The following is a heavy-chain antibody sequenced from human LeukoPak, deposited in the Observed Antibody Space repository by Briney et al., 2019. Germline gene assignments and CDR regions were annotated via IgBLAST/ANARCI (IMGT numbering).Heavy chain of an antibody. J-gene: IGHJ4*02. CDR3: ARHPRGRTNAADY. Sequence: ESLKISCKGSGYSFTNYWIAWVRQMPGKGLEWMGIIYPGDSDTRYGPSFRGQVTISTDTSISTAFLQWSSLKASDTAMYYCARHPRGRTNAADYWGQGTLVTVSS. V-gene: IGHV5-51*01. CDR2: IYPGDSDT. CDR1: GYSFTNYW.